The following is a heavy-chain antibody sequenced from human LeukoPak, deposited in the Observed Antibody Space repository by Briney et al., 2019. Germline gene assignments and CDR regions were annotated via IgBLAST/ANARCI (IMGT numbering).Heavy chain of an antibody. CDR3: AELGITMIGGV. D-gene: IGHD3-10*02. Sequence: PGGSLRLSCAASGFTFSNYGMSWVRQAPGKGLEWVSAISGSGGYTYYADSVKGRFTISRDNSKNTLYLQMNSLRAEDTAVYYCAELGITMIGGVWGKGTTVTISS. CDR2: ISGSGGYT. CDR1: GFTFSNYG. J-gene: IGHJ6*04. V-gene: IGHV3-23*01.